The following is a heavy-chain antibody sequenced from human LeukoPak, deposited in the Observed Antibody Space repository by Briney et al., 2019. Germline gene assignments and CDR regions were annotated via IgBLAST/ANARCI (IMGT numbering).Heavy chain of an antibody. D-gene: IGHD3-3*01. V-gene: IGHV3-7*01. Sequence: GGSLRLSCAASGFTFSSYAMSWVRQAPGKGLEWVANIKQDGSEKYYVDSVKGRFTISRDNAKNSLYLQMNSLRAEDTAVYYCARDAYYDFWSGTPKYYGMDVWGQGTTVTVSS. CDR3: ARDAYYDFWSGTPKYYGMDV. CDR1: GFTFSSYA. J-gene: IGHJ6*02. CDR2: IKQDGSEK.